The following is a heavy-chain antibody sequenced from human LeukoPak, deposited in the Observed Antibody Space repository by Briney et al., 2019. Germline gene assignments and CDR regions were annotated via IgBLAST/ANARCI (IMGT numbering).Heavy chain of an antibody. Sequence: GGSLRLSCAASGFTFSSYTMNWVRQAPGKGLEWVSFMSSSSTYISYADSVKGRFTISRDNAKNSLYLQMNSLRAEDTAVYYCARKLTGDIEGDTFDIWGQGTMVTVSS. J-gene: IGHJ3*02. CDR1: GFTFSSYT. CDR3: ARKLTGDIEGDTFDI. V-gene: IGHV3-21*01. CDR2: MSSSSTYI. D-gene: IGHD7-27*01.